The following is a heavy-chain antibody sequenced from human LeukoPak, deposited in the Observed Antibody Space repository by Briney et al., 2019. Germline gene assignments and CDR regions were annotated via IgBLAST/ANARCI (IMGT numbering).Heavy chain of an antibody. CDR3: ALTYMVRGSGKFDP. CDR2: IYYSGST. D-gene: IGHD3-10*01. Sequence: SETLSLTCTVSGGSISSSSYYWGWIRQPPGKGLEWIGSIYYSGSTYYNPSLKSRVTILVDTSKNQFSLKLSSVTAADTAVYYCALTYMVRGSGKFDPWGQGTLVTVSS. V-gene: IGHV4-39*07. J-gene: IGHJ5*02. CDR1: GGSISSSSYY.